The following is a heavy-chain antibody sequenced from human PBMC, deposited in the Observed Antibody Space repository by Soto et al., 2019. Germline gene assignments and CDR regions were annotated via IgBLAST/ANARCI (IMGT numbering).Heavy chain of an antibody. CDR3: AKIPVGVITHY. D-gene: IGHD3-22*01. Sequence: QVQLVESGGGVVQPGRSLRLSCAASGFTFSSYGMHWVRQAPGKGLEWVAVISYDGSNKYYADSVKGRFTISRDNSKNTLYLQMNSLRAEDTAVYYCAKIPVGVITHYWGQGTLVTVSS. V-gene: IGHV3-30*18. CDR1: GFTFSSYG. J-gene: IGHJ4*02. CDR2: ISYDGSNK.